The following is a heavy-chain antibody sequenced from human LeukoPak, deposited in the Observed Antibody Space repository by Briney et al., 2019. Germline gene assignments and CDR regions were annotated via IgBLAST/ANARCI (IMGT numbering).Heavy chain of an antibody. CDR2: ITGTSGNI. Sequence: GGSLRLSCAASGFTFSTYAMSWVRQAPGKGLEWVSSITGTSGNIYSADSVRGRFSISRDNSKNMLYLQMNSLRAEDAAVYYCAKGTAVADIYFDYWGQGTLVTVSS. V-gene: IGHV3-23*01. CDR3: AKGTAVADIYFDY. D-gene: IGHD6-19*01. CDR1: GFTFSTYA. J-gene: IGHJ4*02.